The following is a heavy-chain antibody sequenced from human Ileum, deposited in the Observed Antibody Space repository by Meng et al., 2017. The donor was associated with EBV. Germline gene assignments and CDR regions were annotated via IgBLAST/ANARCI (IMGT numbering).Heavy chain of an antibody. Sequence: ELTHLESTGTIVGTSFGAHFNVSGHPWVHSAHGQGLVWWGGIIPALGTPKYARKFQDRLTITADKSTSTGYMELHSLTSNDTAVYFCARGTGADYWAQGTL. CDR1: GAHFNVSG. CDR2: IIPALGTP. J-gene: IGHJ4*02. V-gene: IGHV1-69*06. D-gene: IGHD3-10*01. CDR3: ARGTGADY.